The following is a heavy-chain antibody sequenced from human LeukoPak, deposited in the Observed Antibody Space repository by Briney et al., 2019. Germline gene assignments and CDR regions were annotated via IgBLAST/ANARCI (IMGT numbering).Heavy chain of an antibody. D-gene: IGHD3-22*01. V-gene: IGHV3-23*01. CDR1: GFTSSSYA. J-gene: IGHJ3*02. CDR3: AKWYYYDSSGYSRYDAFDI. CDR2: ISGSGGST. Sequence: GGSLRLSCAASGFTSSSYAMSWVRQAPGKGLEWVSAISGSGGSTYYADSVKGRFTISRDNSKNTLYLQMNSLRAEDTAVYYCAKWYYYDSSGYSRYDAFDIWGQGTMVTVSS.